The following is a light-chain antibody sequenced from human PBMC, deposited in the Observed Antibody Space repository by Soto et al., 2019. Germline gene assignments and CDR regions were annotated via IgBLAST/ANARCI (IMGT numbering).Light chain of an antibody. Sequence: QSVLTQPPSVSEAPRQRVTISCSGSSSNIGNNAVNWYQQLPGKAPKLLIYYDDLLPSGVSDRFSGSKSGTSASLAISGLQSEDEADYYCAAWDDSLKGVVFGRGTKLTVL. CDR1: SSNIGNNA. V-gene: IGLV1-36*01. CDR2: YDD. J-gene: IGLJ2*01. CDR3: AAWDDSLKGVV.